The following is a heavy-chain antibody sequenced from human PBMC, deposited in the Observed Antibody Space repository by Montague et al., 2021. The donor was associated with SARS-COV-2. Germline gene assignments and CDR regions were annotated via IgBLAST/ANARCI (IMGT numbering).Heavy chain of an antibody. V-gene: IGHV4-34*01. CDR1: GGSFSDYF. CDR2: INHRGTS. D-gene: IGHD3-10*01. J-gene: IGHJ6*02. CDR3: ARDTGTLWFGELSRYYYYYGMDV. Sequence: SETLSLTCAVYGGSFSDYFWTWIRQPPGKGLEWIGEINHRGTSNYNPSLKSRVSISVDTSKNQSSLKLSSVTAADTAVYYCARDTGTLWFGELSRYYYYYGMDVWGQGTTVTVSS.